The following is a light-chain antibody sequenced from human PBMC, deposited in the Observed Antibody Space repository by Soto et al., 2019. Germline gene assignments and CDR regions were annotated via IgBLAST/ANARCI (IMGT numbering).Light chain of an antibody. CDR1: SSDVGSYNL. Sequence: QSVLTQPASVSGSPGQSITISCTGTSSDVGSYNLVSWYQQHPGKAPKLMIYEGSKRPSGVSNRFSGSKSGNTASLTISGLQAEGEADYYCRSYSGSSTVVFGTGAKPTVL. CDR2: EGS. V-gene: IGLV2-23*01. J-gene: IGLJ1*01. CDR3: RSYSGSSTVV.